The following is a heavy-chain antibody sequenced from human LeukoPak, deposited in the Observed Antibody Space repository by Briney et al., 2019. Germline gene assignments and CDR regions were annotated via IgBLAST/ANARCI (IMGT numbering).Heavy chain of an antibody. V-gene: IGHV1-2*02. CDR1: GYTFTDYY. Sequence: ASVKVSCKASGYTFTDYYMHWVRQAPGQGLEWMGWINPNSGGTYYAQKFQGRVTVTTDTSISTAYMEPSRLRSDDTAIYYCARASDKSGSGSYPGYWGQGTLVTVSS. CDR3: ARASDKSGSGSYPGY. D-gene: IGHD3-10*01. J-gene: IGHJ4*02. CDR2: INPNSGGT.